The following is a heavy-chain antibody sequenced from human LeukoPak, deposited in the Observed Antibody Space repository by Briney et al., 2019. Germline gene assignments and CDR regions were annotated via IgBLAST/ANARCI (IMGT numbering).Heavy chain of an antibody. D-gene: IGHD6-13*01. J-gene: IGHJ3*02. V-gene: IGHV1-2*04. CDR3: ARDLAAAGTKNSFDI. CDR2: INPHGGT. CDR1: GYTFTGYY. Sequence: ASVKVSCKASGYTFTGYYMHWVRQAPGQGLEWIGWINPHGGTNYAQKFQGWVSMTRDTSISTAYMELNRLTSDDTAVYYCARDLAAAGTKNSFDIWGQGTMVTVSS.